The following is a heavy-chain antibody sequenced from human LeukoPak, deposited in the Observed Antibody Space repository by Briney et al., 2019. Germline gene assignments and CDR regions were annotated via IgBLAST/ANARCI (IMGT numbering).Heavy chain of an antibody. J-gene: IGHJ5*02. D-gene: IGHD3-10*01. V-gene: IGHV3-33*04. CDR2: IWYDGSHQ. CDR3: ARDLGLRYGSGAYRFDP. Sequence: PGRSLRLSCAAYGFSFSTYGMHWVCQAPRKRLESVAVIWYDGSHQYYADSVKGRFTISRDMSNNTLYLQMNNLRVDDTALYYCARDLGLRYGSGAYRFDPWGQGTQVIVSS. CDR1: GFSFSTYG.